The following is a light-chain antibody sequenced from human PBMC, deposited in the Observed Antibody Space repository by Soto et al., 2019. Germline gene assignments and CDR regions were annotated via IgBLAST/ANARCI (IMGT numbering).Light chain of an antibody. CDR1: QNIDNY. CDR3: QHYDHVQVT. Sequence: DIQMTQSPSSLSASVGDRVTITCQASQNIDNYLNWYQQKPCKAPNLLIYDASSLKTGVPSRFSGSGSGTDFTFTINSLQPEDFATYYCQHYDHVQVTFGQGARLEIK. V-gene: IGKV1-33*01. CDR2: DAS. J-gene: IGKJ5*01.